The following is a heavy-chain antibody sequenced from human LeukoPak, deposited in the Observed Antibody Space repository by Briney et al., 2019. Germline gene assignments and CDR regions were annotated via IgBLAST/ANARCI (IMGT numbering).Heavy chain of an antibody. V-gene: IGHV1-2*02. Sequence: ASVNVSCLASGYTLTGYYMHWVRQAPGQGLEWMGWINPNSGGTNYAQKFQGRVTMTRDTSISTAYMELSRLRSDDTAVYYCARGGSSSWYYYFDYWGQGTLVTVSS. J-gene: IGHJ4*02. CDR1: GYTLTGYY. D-gene: IGHD6-13*01. CDR2: INPNSGGT. CDR3: ARGGSSSWYYYFDY.